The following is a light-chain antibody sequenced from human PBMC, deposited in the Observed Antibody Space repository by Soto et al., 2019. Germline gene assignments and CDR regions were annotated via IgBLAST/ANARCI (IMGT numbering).Light chain of an antibody. V-gene: IGKV1-12*01. CDR2: AAS. J-gene: IGKJ5*01. CDR3: QQASSFPPT. Sequence: DIQMTQSPSSVSASVGDRVTITCRASQDISSWLAWYQQKPGKAPKIMIYAASSLQGGVPSRFSGSGSATEFTLTISSLQPEDFATYYCQQASSFPPTFGQGTRLDIK. CDR1: QDISSW.